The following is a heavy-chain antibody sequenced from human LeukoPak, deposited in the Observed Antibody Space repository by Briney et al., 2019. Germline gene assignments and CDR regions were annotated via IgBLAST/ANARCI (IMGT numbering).Heavy chain of an antibody. CDR2: IYHSGST. CDR3: ARVLEGNYGDPLDLDY. D-gene: IGHD4-17*01. Sequence: PSETLSLTCTVSGYSISSGYYWGWIRQPPGKGLEWIGSIYHSGSTYYNPSLKSRVTISVDTSKSQFSLKLSSVTAADTAVYYCARVLEGNYGDPLDLDYWGQGTLVTVSS. J-gene: IGHJ4*02. V-gene: IGHV4-38-2*02. CDR1: GYSISSGYY.